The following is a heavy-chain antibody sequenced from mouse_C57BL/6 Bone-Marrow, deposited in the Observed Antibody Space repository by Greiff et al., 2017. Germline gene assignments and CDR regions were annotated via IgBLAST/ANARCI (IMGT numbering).Heavy chain of an antibody. V-gene: IGHV12-3*01. D-gene: IGHD4-1*01. Sequence: QVQLKQSGPGLVKPSQSLFLTCSITGFPITSGYYWIWIRQSPGKPLEWMGYITHSGETFYNPSLQSPISITRETSKNQFFLQLNSVTTEDTAMYYCAGDRTGTGYWYFDVCGTGTTVTVSS. CDR1: GFPITSGYY. J-gene: IGHJ1*03. CDR3: AGDRTGTGYWYFDV. CDR2: ITHSGET.